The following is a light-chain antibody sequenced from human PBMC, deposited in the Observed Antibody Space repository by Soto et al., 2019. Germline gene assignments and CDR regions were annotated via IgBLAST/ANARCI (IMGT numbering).Light chain of an antibody. J-gene: IGKJ5*01. CDR2: AAS. CDR3: LQDYNYPRT. Sequence: IQMTQSPSSLSASVGDRVTITCRASQSISSYLNWYQQKPGKAPNLLIYAASSLQSGVPSRFSGSGSGTDFTLTISSLQPEDFATYYCLQDYNYPRTFGQGTRLQIK. CDR1: QSISSY. V-gene: IGKV1-6*01.